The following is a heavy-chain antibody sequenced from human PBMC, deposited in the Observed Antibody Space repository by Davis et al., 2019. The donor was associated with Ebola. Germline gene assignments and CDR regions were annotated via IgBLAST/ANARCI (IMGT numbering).Heavy chain of an antibody. CDR3: ARYYCPNANCYTFDY. D-gene: IGHD2-8*01. CDR1: GDSISYTSYY. V-gene: IGHV4-39*07. J-gene: IGHJ4*02. Sequence: PSETLSLTCAVSGDSISYTSYYWAWIRQPPGKGLEWIGSIHYSGTTYYNPSLKSRVTISVDTSKNQFSLKLSSVTAADTAIYYCARYYCPNANCYTFDYWGQGALVTVSS. CDR2: IHYSGTT.